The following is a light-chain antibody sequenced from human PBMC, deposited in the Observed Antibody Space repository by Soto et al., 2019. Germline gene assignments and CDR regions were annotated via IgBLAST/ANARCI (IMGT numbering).Light chain of an antibody. CDR1: QTISSW. Sequence: DIQMTQSPSTLSGSVGDRVTITCRASQTISSWLAWYQQKPGKAPKLLIYKASTLKSGVPSRFSGSGSGTEFPLTISSLQPDDFATYYCQHYNSYSEAFCQGTKGELK. J-gene: IGKJ1*01. CDR3: QHYNSYSEA. V-gene: IGKV1-5*03. CDR2: KAS.